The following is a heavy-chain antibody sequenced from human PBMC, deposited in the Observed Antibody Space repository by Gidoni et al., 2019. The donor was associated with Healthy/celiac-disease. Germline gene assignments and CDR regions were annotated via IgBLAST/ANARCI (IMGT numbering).Heavy chain of an antibody. Sequence: QVQLVQSGAEVKKPGASVKVSCKASGYTFTSYYMHWVRQAPGQGLEWMGIINPSGGSTSYAQKFQGRFTMTRDTSTSTVYMELSSLRSEDTAVYYCARDSDIAAAGSNSGWFDPWGQGTLVTVSS. CDR3: ARDSDIAAAGSNSGWFDP. D-gene: IGHD6-13*01. J-gene: IGHJ5*02. CDR2: INPSGGST. V-gene: IGHV1-46*01. CDR1: GYTFTSYY.